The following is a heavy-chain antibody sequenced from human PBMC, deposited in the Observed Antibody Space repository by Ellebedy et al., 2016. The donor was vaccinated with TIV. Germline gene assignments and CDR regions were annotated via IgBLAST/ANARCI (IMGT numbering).Heavy chain of an antibody. J-gene: IGHJ4*02. D-gene: IGHD6-6*01. CDR3: ARDAEYITSSALDY. CDR2: ISSTSSTI. V-gene: IGHV3-48*04. CDR1: GFTFASYN. Sequence: GESLKISXAASGFTFASYNMNWVRQAPGKGPEWISYISSTSSTIYYADSVKGRFTISRDNAKKSVFLQMNSLRTEDTAVYYCARDAEYITSSALDYWGQGTLVTVSS.